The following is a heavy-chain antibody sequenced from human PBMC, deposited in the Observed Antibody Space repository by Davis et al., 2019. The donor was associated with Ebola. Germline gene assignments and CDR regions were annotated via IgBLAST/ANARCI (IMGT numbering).Heavy chain of an antibody. V-gene: IGHV3-7*01. CDR1: GFTFRNYW. CDR2: INGDGSEK. CDR3: ARDLGYSYGALDY. D-gene: IGHD5-18*01. Sequence: PGGSLRLSCEASGFTFRNYWMSWVRQAPGKGLEWVANINGDGSEKYYVESVRGRLTISRDTAKNSLYLQMNSLRAEDTAVYYCARDLGYSYGALDYWGQGTLVTVSS. J-gene: IGHJ4*02.